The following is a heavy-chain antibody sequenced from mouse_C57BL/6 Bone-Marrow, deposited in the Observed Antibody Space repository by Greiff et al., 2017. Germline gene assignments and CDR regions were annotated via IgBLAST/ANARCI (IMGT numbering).Heavy chain of an antibody. Sequence: QVQLQQSGAELVRPGASVTLSCKASGYTFTDYEMHWVKQTPVHGLEWIGAIDPETGGTAYNQKFKGKAILTADKSSSTAYMELRSLTSEDSAVYYCTRVPYQYDGAYWGQGTLVTVSA. CDR3: TRVPYQYDGAY. J-gene: IGHJ3*01. CDR1: GYTFTDYE. V-gene: IGHV1-15*01. CDR2: IDPETGGT. D-gene: IGHD2-14*01.